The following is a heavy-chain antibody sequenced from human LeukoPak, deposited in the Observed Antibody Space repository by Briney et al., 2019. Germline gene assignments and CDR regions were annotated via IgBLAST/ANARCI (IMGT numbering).Heavy chain of an antibody. CDR2: IYYSGST. CDR1: GGSISSSSYY. CDR3: ARRAVAAGFDP. V-gene: IGHV4-39*01. Sequence: SETLSLTCTVSGGSISSSSYYWGWIRQPPGKGLEWIGSIYYSGSTYYNPSLKSRVAISVDTSKNRFSLKLSSVTAADTAVYYCARRAVAAGFDPWGQGTLVTVSS. D-gene: IGHD6-19*01. J-gene: IGHJ5*02.